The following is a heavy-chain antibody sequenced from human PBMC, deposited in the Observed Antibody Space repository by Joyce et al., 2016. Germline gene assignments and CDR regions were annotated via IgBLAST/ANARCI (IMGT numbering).Heavy chain of an antibody. Sequence: QVHLVQSGSELKKTGASVKVSCKASGYTFTSYAMNWVRQDPGQGLEWMGWINTNTAIPTYAQGFTGRFVFSLDTSVSTAYLQISSLKAEDTAVYYCARDYGNFDYWGQGTLVTVSS. J-gene: IGHJ4*02. V-gene: IGHV7-4-1*02. CDR2: INTNTAIP. CDR1: GYTFTSYA. CDR3: ARDYGNFDY. D-gene: IGHD1-14*01.